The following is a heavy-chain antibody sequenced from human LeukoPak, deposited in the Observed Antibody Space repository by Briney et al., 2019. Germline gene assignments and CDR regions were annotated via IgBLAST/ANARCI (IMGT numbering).Heavy chain of an antibody. V-gene: IGHV3-30*02. CDR1: GFTFSTYG. CDR2: IRYDGRNK. CDR3: AKESYYDSSGYHVSESAFDI. Sequence: GGSLRLSCAASGFTFSTYGMHWVRQAPGKGLEWVAFIRYDGRNKYYADSVKGRFTISRDNSKNTLYLQMNSLRAEDTAVYYCAKESYYDSSGYHVSESAFDIWGQGTMVTVSS. D-gene: IGHD3-22*01. J-gene: IGHJ3*02.